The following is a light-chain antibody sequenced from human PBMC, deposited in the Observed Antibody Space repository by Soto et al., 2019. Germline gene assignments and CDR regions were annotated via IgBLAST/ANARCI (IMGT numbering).Light chain of an antibody. CDR3: QQFGASRT. CDR1: QSVSSY. CDR2: GAS. J-gene: IGKJ1*01. Sequence: DIVLTQSPSTLSLSPGERATLSCRASQSVSSYLAWYQQKPGQAPRLLIYGASSRATGIPDRFSVSGSGTDFTLTISRLEPEDSAVYYCQQFGASRTFGQGTKVDIK. V-gene: IGKV3-20*01.